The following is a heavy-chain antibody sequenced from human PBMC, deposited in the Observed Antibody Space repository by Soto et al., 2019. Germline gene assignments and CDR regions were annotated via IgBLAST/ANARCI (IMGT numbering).Heavy chain of an antibody. V-gene: IGHV3-30*18. D-gene: IGHD4-17*01. CDR2: ISYDGSNK. CDR1: GFSFSSYG. J-gene: IGHJ6*03. CDR3: AKVLGDYGDLYYYYYMDV. Sequence: GGSVGLSCAASGFSFSSYGVHWVRQGPGKGLEWVAVISYDGSNKYYADSVKGRFTISRDNSKNTLYLQMNGLRAEDTAVYYCAKVLGDYGDLYYYYYMDVWGKGTTVTVSS.